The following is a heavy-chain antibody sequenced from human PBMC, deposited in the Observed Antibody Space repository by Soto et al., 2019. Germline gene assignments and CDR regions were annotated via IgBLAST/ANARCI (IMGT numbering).Heavy chain of an antibody. V-gene: IGHV4-39*01. CDR1: GGSISSSSYY. D-gene: IGHD6-19*01. CDR3: ARRAVAGTIDY. CDR2: IYYSGST. J-gene: IGHJ4*02. Sequence: QLQLQESGPGLVKPSETLSLTCTVSGGSISSSSYYWGWIRQPPGKGLEWIGSIYYSGSTYYNPSLKSRVTISVDTSKNQFSLKLSSVTAADTAVYYCARRAVAGTIDYWGQGTLVTVSS.